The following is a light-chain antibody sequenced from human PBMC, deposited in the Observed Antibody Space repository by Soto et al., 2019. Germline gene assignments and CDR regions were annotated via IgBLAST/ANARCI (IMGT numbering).Light chain of an antibody. Sequence: LTQPASVSGSPGQSITISCSGTSRDIGSYNHVAWYQQFPGKSPKLMIYAVSDRPSGVSDRFSGSKSGITASLTISGLQTEDEADYYCISYTDRQSYLFGTGTKVTVL. CDR3: ISYTDRQSYL. V-gene: IGLV2-14*03. J-gene: IGLJ1*01. CDR1: SRDIGSYNH. CDR2: AVS.